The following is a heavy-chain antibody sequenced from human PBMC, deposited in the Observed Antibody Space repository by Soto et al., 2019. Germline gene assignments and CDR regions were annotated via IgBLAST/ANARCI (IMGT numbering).Heavy chain of an antibody. Sequence: SETLSLTCTVSGGSISSSSYYWGWIRQPPGKGLEWIGSIYYSGSTYYNPSLKSRVTISVDTSKNQFSLKLSSVTAADTAVYYCAGIISSWYVGYYYGMDVWGKGTTVTVSS. CDR3: AGIISSWYVGYYYGMDV. D-gene: IGHD6-13*01. CDR1: GGSISSSSYY. CDR2: IYYSGST. V-gene: IGHV4-39*01. J-gene: IGHJ6*04.